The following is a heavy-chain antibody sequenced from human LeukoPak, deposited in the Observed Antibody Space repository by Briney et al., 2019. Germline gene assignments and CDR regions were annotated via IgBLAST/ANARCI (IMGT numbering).Heavy chain of an antibody. V-gene: IGHV4-34*01. D-gene: IGHD3-10*01. Sequence: SETLSLTCAVYGGSSSGYYWSWIRQPPGKGLEWIGEINHRGSTNYNPSLKSRVTISVDTSKNQFSLKLSSVTAADTAVYYCARGKGRVRGVITPPYYYGMDVWGQGTTVTVSS. J-gene: IGHJ6*02. CDR2: INHRGST. CDR1: GGSSSGYY. CDR3: ARGKGRVRGVITPPYYYGMDV.